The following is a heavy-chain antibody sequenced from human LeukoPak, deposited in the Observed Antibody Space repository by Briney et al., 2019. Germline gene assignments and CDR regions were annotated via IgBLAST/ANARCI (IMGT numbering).Heavy chain of an antibody. D-gene: IGHD4-23*01. CDR3: AAYGDNSDFAY. CDR1: GFTLSSYW. V-gene: IGHV3-74*01. J-gene: IGHJ4*02. CDR2: IYAHGSNT. Sequence: GGSLRLSCAASGFTLSSYWMHWVRQAPGKGLVWVSNIYAHGSNTTYADSVKGRFTISRDSAKSTVFLQMNSLRAEDTAVYYCAAYGDNSDFAYWGQGTLVTVSS.